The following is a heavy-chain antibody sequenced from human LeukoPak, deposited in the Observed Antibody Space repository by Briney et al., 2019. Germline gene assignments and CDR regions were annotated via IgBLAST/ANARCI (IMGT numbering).Heavy chain of an antibody. CDR2: INPSGGST. CDR1: GYTFTSYY. D-gene: IGHD6-19*01. V-gene: IGHV1-46*01. J-gene: IGHJ3*02. Sequence: ASVKVSCKASGYTFTSYYVHWVRQAPGQGLEWMGIINPSGGSTSYAQKFQGRVTMTRDTSTSTVYMELSSLRSEDTAVYYCASSGTTDAFDIWGQGTMVTVSS. CDR3: ASSGTTDAFDI.